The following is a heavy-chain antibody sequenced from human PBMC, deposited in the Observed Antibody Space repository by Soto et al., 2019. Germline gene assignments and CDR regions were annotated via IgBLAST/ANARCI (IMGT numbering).Heavy chain of an antibody. Sequence: PGGSLRLSCAASGFTFNNAWMHWVRQAPGKGLEWVGRVKSKTDGGTADYAAPVKGRSTISRDDSKNTLYLQMNSVETEDTTVYYCTSDGLYWGQRTPVTGSS. V-gene: IGHV3-15*07. CDR3: TSDGLY. CDR1: GFTFNNAW. J-gene: IGHJ4*02. CDR2: VKSKTDGGTA.